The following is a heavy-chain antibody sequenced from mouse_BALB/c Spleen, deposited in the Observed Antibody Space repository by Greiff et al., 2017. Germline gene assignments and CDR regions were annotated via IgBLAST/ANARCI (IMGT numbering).Heavy chain of an antibody. V-gene: IGHV1-66*01. CDR1: GFTFSSSY. J-gene: IGHJ4*01. CDR3: ERHGQREYYYAMDY. Sequence: QVQLKESGAELVKPGASVKLSCKTSGFTFSSSYIRWLKQKPGQSLEWIAWIYAGTGGTTYNQKFTGKAQLTVDTSSSTVYMQFSSLTTEDSTIYDCERHGQREYYYAMDYWGQGTSVTVSS. CDR2: IYAGTGGT. D-gene: IGHD3-3*01.